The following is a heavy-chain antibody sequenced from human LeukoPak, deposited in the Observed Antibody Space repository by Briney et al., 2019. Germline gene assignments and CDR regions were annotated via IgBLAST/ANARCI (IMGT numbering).Heavy chain of an antibody. V-gene: IGHV1-18*01. J-gene: IGHJ3*02. CDR1: GYTFTSYG. Sequence: SVKVSCKASGYTFTSYGISWVRQAPGQGLEWMGWISAYNGNTNYAQKLQGRVTMTTDTSTSTAYMELRSLRSDDTAVYYCARDPGYPFLYGETSVDDAFDIWGQGTMVTVSS. CDR3: ARDPGYPFLYGETSVDDAFDI. CDR2: ISAYNGNT. D-gene: IGHD3-9*01.